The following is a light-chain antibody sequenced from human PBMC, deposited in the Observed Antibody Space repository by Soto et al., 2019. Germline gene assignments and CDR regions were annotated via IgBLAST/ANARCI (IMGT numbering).Light chain of an antibody. J-gene: IGKJ2*01. CDR1: KSLMLSNGNIF. CDR2: LAS. Sequence: DIVMTQSPLSLPVTPGEPASISCRSSKSLMLSNGNIFLDWYLQKAGQSPHVLIYLASNRAPGVPDRFRGSASGTDFTLRISRVEAEDFGVYYCMQSLETPYTFGQGTKLEIK. V-gene: IGKV2-28*01. CDR3: MQSLETPYT.